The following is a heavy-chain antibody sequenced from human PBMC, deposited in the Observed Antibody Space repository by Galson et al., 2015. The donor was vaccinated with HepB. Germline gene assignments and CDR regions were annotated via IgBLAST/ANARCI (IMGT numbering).Heavy chain of an antibody. D-gene: IGHD2-15*01. CDR2: ISYDGSNK. CDR1: GFTFSSYA. J-gene: IGHJ4*02. Sequence: SLRLSCAASGFTFSSYAMHWVRQAPGKGLEWVAVISYDGSNKYYADSVKGRFTISRDNSKNTLYLQMNSLRAEDTAVYYCARGDSHLDYWGQGTLVTVSS. CDR3: ARGDSHLDY. V-gene: IGHV3-30*04.